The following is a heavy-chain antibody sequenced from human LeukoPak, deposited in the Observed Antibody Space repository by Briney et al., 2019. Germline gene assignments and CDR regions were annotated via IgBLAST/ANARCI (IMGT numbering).Heavy chain of an antibody. CDR1: GFTFSSYA. V-gene: IGHV3-23*01. D-gene: IGHD4-17*01. J-gene: IGHJ3*02. Sequence: PGGSLRLSCAASGFTFSSYAMSWVRQAPGKGLEWVSAISGSGGSTYYADSVKGRFTISRDNSKNTLYLQMNSLRAEDTAVYYCAKNHQQLEGGADYGDWDPPPPPGAFDIWGQGTMVTVSS. CDR3: AKNHQQLEGGADYGDWDPPPPPGAFDI. CDR2: ISGSGGST.